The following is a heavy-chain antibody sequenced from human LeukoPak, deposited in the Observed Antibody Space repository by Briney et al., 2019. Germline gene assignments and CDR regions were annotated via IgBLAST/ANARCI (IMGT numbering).Heavy chain of an antibody. D-gene: IGHD4-17*01. J-gene: IGHJ6*03. CDR2: ITGSGGST. V-gene: IGHV3-23*01. Sequence: PGGSLRLSCAASGFTFSSYAMSWVRQAPGKGLEWVSAITGSGGSTYYADSVKGRFTISRDNSKNTLYLQMNSLRAEDTAVYYCATGVTTHYYYYMDVWGKGTTVTISS. CDR3: ATGVTTHYYYYMDV. CDR1: GFTFSSYA.